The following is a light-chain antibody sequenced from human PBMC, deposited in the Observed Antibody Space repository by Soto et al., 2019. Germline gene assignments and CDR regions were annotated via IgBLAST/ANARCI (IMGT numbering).Light chain of an antibody. V-gene: IGKV4-1*01. Sequence: DIVMTQSPDSLAVALGERATINCKSSQSVLYSSNNKNYLVWYQRKPGQPPKLLISWASTRESGVPDRFRGSGSGTDFTLTISSLQAEDVAVYYCQQYYTSPLTFGGGTKVEIK. CDR3: QQYYTSPLT. J-gene: IGKJ4*01. CDR2: WAS. CDR1: QSVLYSSNNKNY.